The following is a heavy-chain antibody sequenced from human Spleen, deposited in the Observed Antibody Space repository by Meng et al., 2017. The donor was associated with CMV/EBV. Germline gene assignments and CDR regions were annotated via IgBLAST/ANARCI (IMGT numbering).Heavy chain of an antibody. CDR2: IRTDGSNK. J-gene: IGHJ5*02. Sequence: GESLKISCAASGFTFRSYGMHWVRQAPGKGLEWVAFIRTDGSNKYYADSVKGRFTISRDNSKNTLYLQMTSLSAEDTAVYDCSIYYYGSGRYYKAWGQGTLVTVSS. V-gene: IGHV3-30*02. CDR1: GFTFRSYG. D-gene: IGHD3-10*01. CDR3: SIYYYGSGRYYKA.